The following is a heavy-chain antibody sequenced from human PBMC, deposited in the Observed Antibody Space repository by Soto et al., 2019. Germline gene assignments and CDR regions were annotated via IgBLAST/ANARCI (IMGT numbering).Heavy chain of an antibody. CDR3: ARGRKGFSSSCYVD. V-gene: IGHV4-61*01. CDR2: VHYSGTT. Sequence: PSETLSLTCSVSGGSVSNKTYYWSWIRQPPGKRLEWIGYVHYSGTTNYNPSLKSRVTISVDLSKNQFSLRLSSVTTADTALYYCARGRKGFSSSCYVDWGQGTLVTVSS. CDR1: GGSVSNKTYY. J-gene: IGHJ4*02. D-gene: IGHD6-13*01.